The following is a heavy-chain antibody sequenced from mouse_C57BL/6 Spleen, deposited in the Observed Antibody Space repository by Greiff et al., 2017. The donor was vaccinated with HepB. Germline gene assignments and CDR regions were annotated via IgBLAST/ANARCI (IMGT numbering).Heavy chain of an antibody. D-gene: IGHD1-1*01. Sequence: EVQLQQSGPGLVKPSQSLSLTCSVTGYSITSGYYWNWIRQFPGNKLEWMGYISYDGSNNYNPSLKNRISITRDTSKNQFFLKLNSVTTEDTATYYCARDYYGGGWYFDVWGTGTTVTVSS. CDR3: ARDYYGGGWYFDV. J-gene: IGHJ1*03. CDR2: ISYDGSN. CDR1: GYSITSGYY. V-gene: IGHV3-6*01.